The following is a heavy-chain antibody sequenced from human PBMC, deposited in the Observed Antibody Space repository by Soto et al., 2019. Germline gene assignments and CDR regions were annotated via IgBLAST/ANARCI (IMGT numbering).Heavy chain of an antibody. Sequence: PSATLSLTCTVSGGSISSYYWSWIRQPPGKGLEWIGYIYYSGSTNYNPSLKSRVTISVDTSKNQFSLKLNSMTAADTAVYYCARHNYGSGSTYFDYRGQGTLVTVSS. D-gene: IGHD3-10*01. CDR3: ARHNYGSGSTYFDY. V-gene: IGHV4-59*08. J-gene: IGHJ4*02. CDR2: IYYSGST. CDR1: GGSISSYY.